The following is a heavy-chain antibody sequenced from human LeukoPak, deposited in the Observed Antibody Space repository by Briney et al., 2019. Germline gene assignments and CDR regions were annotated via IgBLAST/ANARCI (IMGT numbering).Heavy chain of an antibody. CDR2: IIPIFGTA. D-gene: IGHD4-23*01. Sequence: SVKVSCKASGGTFSSYAISWERQAPGQGLEWMRGIIPIFGTANYAQKFQGRVTITTDESTSTAYMELSSLRSEDTAVYYCARGKSRGRWGFDIWGQGTMVTVSS. CDR3: ARGKSRGRWGFDI. J-gene: IGHJ3*02. CDR1: GGTFSSYA. V-gene: IGHV1-69*05.